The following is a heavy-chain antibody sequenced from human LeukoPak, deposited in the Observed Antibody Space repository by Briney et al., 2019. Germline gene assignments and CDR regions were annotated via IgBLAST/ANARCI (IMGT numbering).Heavy chain of an antibody. Sequence: ASVKVSCKASGGTFSSYAISWVRQAPGQGLEWMGRIIPILGIANYAQKFQGRVTITADKSTSTAYMELSSLRSEDTAVYYCARVVGYSYAIDYWGQGTLVTVSS. CDR1: GGTFSSYA. J-gene: IGHJ4*02. D-gene: IGHD5-18*01. V-gene: IGHV1-69*04. CDR2: IIPILGIA. CDR3: ARVVGYSYAIDY.